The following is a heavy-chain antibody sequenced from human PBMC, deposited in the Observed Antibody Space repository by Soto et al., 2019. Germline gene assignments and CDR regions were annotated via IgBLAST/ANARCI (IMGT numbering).Heavy chain of an antibody. CDR1: GYTFTNYW. CDR3: ARGRHTGSYSSFDN. V-gene: IGHV5-51*01. Sequence: GESLKISCKGSGYTFTNYWIGWVRQMPGKGLEWMGIIYPGDSQTTYSPSFQGQVTTSSDNAISTAHLQWSSLKASDTAVYYCARGRHTGSYSSFDNWGQGTLVTVSS. D-gene: IGHD1-26*01. CDR2: IYPGDSQT. J-gene: IGHJ4*02.